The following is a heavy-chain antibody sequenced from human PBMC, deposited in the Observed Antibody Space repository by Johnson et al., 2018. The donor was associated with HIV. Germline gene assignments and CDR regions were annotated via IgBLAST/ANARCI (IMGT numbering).Heavy chain of an antibody. CDR2: VNNDGGDT. D-gene: IGHD3-3*02. Sequence: VQLVESGGGLVQPGGSLRLSCAVSGFTFSHYWMHWVRQAPGKGLVWVSRVNNDGGDTIYADSVKGRFTISRDNAKNTLYLQMNSLRAEDTAMYFCARGGAFHAFDIWGHGTTVTVSS. CDR1: GFTFSHYW. CDR3: ARGGAFHAFDI. V-gene: IGHV3-74*01. J-gene: IGHJ3*02.